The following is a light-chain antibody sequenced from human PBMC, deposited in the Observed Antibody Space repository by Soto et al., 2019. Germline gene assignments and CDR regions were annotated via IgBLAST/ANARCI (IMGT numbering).Light chain of an antibody. Sequence: EIVLTQSPGTLSLSPGERGTLSCRASQSVSGNSLAWYQQKPGQAPRVLIYDTSRRAAGIPDRFSGSGSGTDFHLTISRLETEDRAVYHCQQYGASPRTFGQGTKVEI. J-gene: IGKJ1*01. CDR2: DTS. CDR3: QQYGASPRT. CDR1: QSVSGNS. V-gene: IGKV3-20*01.